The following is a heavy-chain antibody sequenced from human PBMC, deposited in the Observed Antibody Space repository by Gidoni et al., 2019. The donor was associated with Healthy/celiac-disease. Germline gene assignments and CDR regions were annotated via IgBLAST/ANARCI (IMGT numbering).Heavy chain of an antibody. CDR3: ARDSSGYSSFKYAFDI. D-gene: IGHD3-22*01. J-gene: IGHJ3*02. CDR1: AGSFRGYY. Sequence: QVQLQQWGAGLFKPSETLSLTCAVYAGSFRGYYWSWIRQPPGKGLEWIGEINHSGSTNYNPSLKSRVTISVDTSKNQFSLKLSSVTAADTAVYYCARDSSGYSSFKYAFDIWGQGTMVTVSS. CDR2: INHSGST. V-gene: IGHV4-34*01.